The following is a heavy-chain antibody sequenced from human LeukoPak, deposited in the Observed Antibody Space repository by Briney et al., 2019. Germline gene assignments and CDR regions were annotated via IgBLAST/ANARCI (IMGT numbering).Heavy chain of an antibody. CDR1: GVTFSTYA. V-gene: IGHV3-23*01. CDR2: IKGGGGDP. D-gene: IGHD1-14*01. J-gene: IGHJ4*02. Sequence: GSLRLSCTASGVTFSTYAMGWVRQAPGKGLEWVSSIKGGGGDPFYADSVKGRFTISRDNSKNTLFLQLHSLRAEDSAVYYCARRGHDFNPFYRWGQGTLVTVSA. CDR3: ARRGHDFNPFYR.